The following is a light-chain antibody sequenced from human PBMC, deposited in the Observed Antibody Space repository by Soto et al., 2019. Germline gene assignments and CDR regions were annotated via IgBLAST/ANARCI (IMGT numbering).Light chain of an antibody. V-gene: IGKV1-5*03. J-gene: IGKJ4*01. CDR2: KAS. Sequence: DSQMTQSPSTLAASVGDRVTITCRASQSISSWLAWYQQKPGKAPKLLIYKASLLQSGVPSRFSGSGSGTEFTRTISSLQPEDLATYYCQQYDRYPVTFGGGTKVEVK. CDR1: QSISSW. CDR3: QQYDRYPVT.